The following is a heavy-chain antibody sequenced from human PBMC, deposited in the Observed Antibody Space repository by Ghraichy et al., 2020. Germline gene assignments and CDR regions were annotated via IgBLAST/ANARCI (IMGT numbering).Heavy chain of an antibody. D-gene: IGHD6-13*01. V-gene: IGHV3-13*01. J-gene: IGHJ6*02. CDR2: IGTAGDT. CDR3: ARARDRYSSSWYGPDGMDV. CDR1: GFTFSSYD. Sequence: LSLTCAASGFTFSSYDMHWVRQATGKGLEWVSAIGTAGDTCYPGSVKGRFTISRENAKNSLYLQMNSLRAGDTAVYYCARARDRYSSSWYGPDGMDVWGQGTTVTVSS.